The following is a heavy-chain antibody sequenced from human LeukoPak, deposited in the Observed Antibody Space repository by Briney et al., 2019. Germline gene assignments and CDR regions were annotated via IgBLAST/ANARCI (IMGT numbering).Heavy chain of an antibody. CDR1: GYTFTSYY. Sequence: ASVKVSCKASGYTFTSYYIHWVRQAPGQGLEWMGIINPSGGSTTYAQKLQGRVTMTRDTSTSTAYMELSSLRSEDTAVYYCARDTEDFDYWGQGTLVTVSS. V-gene: IGHV1-46*01. J-gene: IGHJ4*02. CDR3: ARDTEDFDY. CDR2: INPSGGST.